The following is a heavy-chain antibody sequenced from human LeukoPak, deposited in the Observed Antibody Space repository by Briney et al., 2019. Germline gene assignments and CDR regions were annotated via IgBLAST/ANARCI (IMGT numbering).Heavy chain of an antibody. J-gene: IGHJ4*02. Sequence: SETLSLTCAVYGGSFSGYYWSWLRQPPGKGLEWIGEINHSGSTNYNPSLKSRVTISVDTSKNQFSLKLSSVTAADTAVYYCARGRHYYGSGSYYSRFDYWGQGTLVTVSS. CDR1: GGSFSGYY. CDR2: INHSGST. V-gene: IGHV4-34*01. D-gene: IGHD3-10*01. CDR3: ARGRHYYGSGSYYSRFDY.